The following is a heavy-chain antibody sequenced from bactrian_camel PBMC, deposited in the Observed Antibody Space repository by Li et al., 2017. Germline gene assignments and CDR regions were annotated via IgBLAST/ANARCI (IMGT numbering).Heavy chain of an antibody. CDR3: AADSGVENHCSGAVYWDYKYHY. CDR2: IADDGST. V-gene: IGHV3S53*01. J-gene: IGHJ4*01. CDR1: RYLFSGSFC. D-gene: IGHD2*01. Sequence: HVQLVESGGGSVQAGGSLRLSCAASRYLFSGSFCMGWFRQAPGKERKGVATIADDGSTTYADSVKGRFTISKDNTKNTLYLQLDSLKPEDTAMYYCAADSGVENHCSGAVYWDYKYHYWGQGTQVTVS.